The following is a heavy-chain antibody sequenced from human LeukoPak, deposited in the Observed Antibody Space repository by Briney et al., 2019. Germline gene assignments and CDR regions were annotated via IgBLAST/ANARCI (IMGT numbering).Heavy chain of an antibody. CDR2: TNPNSGGT. Sequence: ASVKVSCKASGYTFTDYYIHWVRQAPGQGLEWMGWTNPNSGGTDYAQKFQGRVTMTRDTSISTAYMELSRVRADDTAVYYCARLNVVRGLYYFDYWGQGTLVTVSS. D-gene: IGHD3-10*01. J-gene: IGHJ4*02. CDR3: ARLNVVRGLYYFDY. CDR1: GYTFTDYY. V-gene: IGHV1-2*02.